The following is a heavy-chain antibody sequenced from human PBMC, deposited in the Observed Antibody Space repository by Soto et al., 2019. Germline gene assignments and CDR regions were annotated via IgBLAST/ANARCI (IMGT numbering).Heavy chain of an antibody. V-gene: IGHV1-2*02. CDR1: GYTFTGYY. D-gene: IGHD3-10*01. CDR2: INPNSGGT. J-gene: IGHJ4*02. CDR3: ARGYGSGSYHDY. Sequence: ASVKVSCKASGYTFTGYYMHWVRQTPGQGLEWMGWINPNSGGTNYAQKFQGRVTMTRDTSISTAYMELSRLRSDDTAVYYCARGYGSGSYHDYWGQGTLVTVSS.